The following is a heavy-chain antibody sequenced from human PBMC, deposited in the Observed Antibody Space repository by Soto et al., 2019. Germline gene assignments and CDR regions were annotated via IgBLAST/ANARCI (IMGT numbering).Heavy chain of an antibody. V-gene: IGHV1-2*04. D-gene: IGHD1-20*01. Sequence: GASVKVSCKASGYTFTGYYMHWVRQAPGQGLEWMGWINPNSGGTNYAQKFQGWVTMTRDTSTSTAYMELSRLRSDDTAVYYCSRDLGISRGDYYYYYGMDVWGQGTTVTVSS. CDR3: SRDLGISRGDYYYYYGMDV. CDR2: INPNSGGT. CDR1: GYTFTGYY. J-gene: IGHJ6*02.